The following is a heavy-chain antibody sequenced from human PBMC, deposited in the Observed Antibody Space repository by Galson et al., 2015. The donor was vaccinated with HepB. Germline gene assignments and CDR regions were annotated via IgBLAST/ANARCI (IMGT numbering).Heavy chain of an antibody. CDR1: GDSVSGNSVG. V-gene: IGHV6-1*01. D-gene: IGHD7-27*01. J-gene: IGHJ4*02. CDR2: TYYRSKWST. Sequence: CAISGDSVSGNSVGWNRIRQSPSRGLEWLGRTYYRSKWSTDYAVSVKGRITINPDTSKNQFSLQLNSVTPEDTAVYYCAKSIHLGRGFDSWGQGTLVTVSS. CDR3: AKSIHLGRGFDS.